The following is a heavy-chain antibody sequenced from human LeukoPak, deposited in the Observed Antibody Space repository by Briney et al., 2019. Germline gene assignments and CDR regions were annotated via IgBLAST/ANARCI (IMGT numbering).Heavy chain of an antibody. D-gene: IGHD6-19*01. CDR2: ISSFGGTI. CDR1: GFTFSSYS. V-gene: IGHV3-48*04. Sequence: GGSLRLSCVASGFTFSSYSMNWVRQAPGKGLEWISYISSFGGTIYYADSVKGRFTISRDNAKNSLYLQMNSLRAEDTAVYYCAREAIAVAAVDYWGQGTLVTVSS. CDR3: AREAIAVAAVDY. J-gene: IGHJ4*02.